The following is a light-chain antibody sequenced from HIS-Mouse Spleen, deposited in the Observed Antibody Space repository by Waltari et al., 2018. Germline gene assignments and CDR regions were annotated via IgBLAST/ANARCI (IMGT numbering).Light chain of an antibody. CDR3: AAWDDSLNGYV. Sequence: QSVLTQPPSASGTPGQRVTISCSGSSPNLGSNTVNWYQQLPGPAPKLLIYSNNQRPSGVPDRFSGSKSGTSASLAISGLQSEDEADYYCAAWDDSLNGYVFGTGTKVTVL. CDR1: SPNLGSNT. CDR2: SNN. V-gene: IGLV1-44*01. J-gene: IGLJ1*01.